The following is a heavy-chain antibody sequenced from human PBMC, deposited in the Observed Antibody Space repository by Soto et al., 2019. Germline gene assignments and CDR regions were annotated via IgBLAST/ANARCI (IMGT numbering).Heavy chain of an antibody. CDR1: GGSISSSSYY. Sequence: SETLSLTCTVSGGSISSSSYYWGWIRQPPGKGLEWIGSIYYSGSTYYNPSLKSRVTVSVDTSKNQFSLKLSSVTAADTAVYYCARSADHYYFYGMDVWGQGTTVTVSS. J-gene: IGHJ6*02. V-gene: IGHV4-39*01. CDR2: IYYSGST. CDR3: ARSADHYYFYGMDV.